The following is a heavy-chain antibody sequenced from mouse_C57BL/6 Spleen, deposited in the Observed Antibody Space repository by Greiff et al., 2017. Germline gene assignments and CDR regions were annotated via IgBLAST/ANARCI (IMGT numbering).Heavy chain of an antibody. CDR1: GYTFTDYN. CDR2: FNPNNGGT. J-gene: IGHJ1*03. D-gene: IGHD2-12*01. CDR3: AGRRIVAFWYFDV. Sequence: EVQLQQSGPELVKPGASVKMSCKASGYTFTDYNMHWVKQSHGKSLEWIGYFNPNNGGTRYNQKFKGKATLTVHKSSSTVYMELRSLSSEDSAVDYCAGRRIVAFWYFDVWGTGTTLTVSS. V-gene: IGHV1-22*01.